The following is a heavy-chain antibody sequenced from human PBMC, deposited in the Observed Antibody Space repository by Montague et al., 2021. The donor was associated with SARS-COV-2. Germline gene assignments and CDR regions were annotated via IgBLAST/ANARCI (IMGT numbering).Heavy chain of an antibody. V-gene: IGHV3-23*01. CDR3: AKNGGSGSLVYWYFDL. CDR1: GFPFNTYT. CDR2: IFGSGAGT. Sequence: SLRLSCAASGFPFNTYTMTWVRQAPGKGLEWVSSIFGSGAGTYYADSVQGRFTISRDNSKNTLYLQLHSLRAEDTAVYYCAKNGGSGSLVYWYFDLWGRGTSVAVSS. J-gene: IGHJ2*01. D-gene: IGHD2-8*01.